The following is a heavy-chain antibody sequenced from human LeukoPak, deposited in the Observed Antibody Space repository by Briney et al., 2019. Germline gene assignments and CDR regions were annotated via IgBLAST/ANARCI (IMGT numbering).Heavy chain of an antibody. CDR1: DGSFSGYY. CDR3: AREKAYCGGDCYHFDY. CDR2: INHSGST. Sequence: SETLSLTCVVYDGSFSGYYWSWIRQPPGKELEWIGEINHSGSTNYNPSLKSRVTISVDTSKNQFSLKLSSVTAADTAVYYCAREKAYCGGDCYHFDYWGQGTLVTVSS. J-gene: IGHJ4*02. D-gene: IGHD2-21*02. V-gene: IGHV4-34*01.